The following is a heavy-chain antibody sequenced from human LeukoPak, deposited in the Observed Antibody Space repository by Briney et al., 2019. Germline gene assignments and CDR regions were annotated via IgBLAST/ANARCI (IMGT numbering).Heavy chain of an antibody. CDR3: ARTGDRTGYYYYYMDV. CDR2: IYYSGII. D-gene: IGHD7-27*01. V-gene: IGHV4-59*01. Sequence: SETLPLTCTVSGDSINSYYWSWIRQPPGKGLEWIGNIYYSGIIKYNPSLKSRLTISLDTFKNQFSLKLSSVTAADTAVYYCARTGDRTGYYYYYMDVWGKGTTVTVSS. CDR1: GDSINSYY. J-gene: IGHJ6*03.